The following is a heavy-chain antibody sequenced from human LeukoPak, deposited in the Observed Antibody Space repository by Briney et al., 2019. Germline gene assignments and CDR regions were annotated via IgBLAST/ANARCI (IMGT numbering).Heavy chain of an antibody. CDR1: GGSISSYY. D-gene: IGHD1-14*01. CDR3: ASEGIRDYYYYILDV. CDR2: IYYSGRT. V-gene: IGHV4-59*12. Sequence: PSETLSLTCSVSGGSISSYYWSWIRQPPGKGLEWIGYIYYSGRTSYNPSLKSRVTISVDTSKNQFSLKLSSVTAADTAVYYCASEGIRDYYYYILDVWGKGTTVTISS. J-gene: IGHJ6*03.